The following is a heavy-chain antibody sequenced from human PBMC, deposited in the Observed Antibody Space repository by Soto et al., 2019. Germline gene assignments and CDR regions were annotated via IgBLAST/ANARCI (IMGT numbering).Heavy chain of an antibody. Sequence: QLQLQESGSGLVRPSQTLSLTCAVSGGSISSGGYSWNWIRQPPGKGLEWIGYIYHSGSTLYNPSLKSRGTISVDKSKTQFSLKLTSVTAADTAVYYCSRDQLEGNWFDPWGQGTLVTVSS. CDR1: GGSISSGGYS. J-gene: IGHJ5*02. CDR2: IYHSGST. D-gene: IGHD1-1*01. CDR3: SRDQLEGNWFDP. V-gene: IGHV4-30-2*01.